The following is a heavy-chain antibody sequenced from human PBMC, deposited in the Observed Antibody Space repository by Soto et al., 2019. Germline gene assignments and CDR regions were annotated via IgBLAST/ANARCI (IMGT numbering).Heavy chain of an antibody. Sequence: GGSLRLSCAVSGFTFSYYGMQWVRQAPDRGLEWVGVISHDGSVQYYAKAVRGRFTISRDNSNNTLYLQMSSLRAEDTAVYYCAKLEEASGLLESYFDYWGQGTLVTV. D-gene: IGHD1-1*01. CDR1: GFTFSYYG. CDR2: ISHDGSVQ. J-gene: IGHJ4*02. V-gene: IGHV3-30*18. CDR3: AKLEEASGLLESYFDY.